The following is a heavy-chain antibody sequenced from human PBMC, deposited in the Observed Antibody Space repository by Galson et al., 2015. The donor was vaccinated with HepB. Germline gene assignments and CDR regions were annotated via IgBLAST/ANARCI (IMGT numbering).Heavy chain of an antibody. V-gene: IGHV3-23*01. J-gene: IGHJ4*02. D-gene: IGHD2-21*02. CDR2: ISGSGGST. Sequence: SLRLSCAASGFTFSSYAMSWVRQAPGKGLEWVSGISGSGGSTYYADSVEGRFTISRDNSKNTLYLQLNSLTVDDTAEYFCAKGTYGDFRGFDYWGQGTLVTVSP. CDR1: GFTFSSYA. CDR3: AKGTYGDFRGFDY.